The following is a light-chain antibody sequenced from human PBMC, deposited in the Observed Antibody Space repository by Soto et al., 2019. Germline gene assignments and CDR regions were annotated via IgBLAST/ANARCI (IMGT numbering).Light chain of an antibody. CDR3: QQYGSSPPMYT. J-gene: IGKJ2*01. Sequence: PGERVTLSCRASQSVNSRYLLWYQQKSGQAPRILIYGASTRAAGIPDRFSGSGSGTDFTLTISRLEPEDFAMYYCQQYGSSPPMYTFGQGTKLEIK. CDR1: QSVNSRY. CDR2: GAS. V-gene: IGKV3-20*01.